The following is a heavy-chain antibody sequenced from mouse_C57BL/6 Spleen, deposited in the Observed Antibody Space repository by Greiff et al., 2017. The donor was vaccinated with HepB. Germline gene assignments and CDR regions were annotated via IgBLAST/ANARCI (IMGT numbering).Heavy chain of an antibody. CDR2: ISDGGSYT. J-gene: IGHJ2*01. D-gene: IGHD3-3*01. CDR1: GFTFSSYA. CDR3: ARDRGDPYYFDY. V-gene: IGHV5-4*01. Sequence: EVKVVESGGGLVKPGGSLKLSCAASGFTFSSYAMSWVRQTPEKRLEWVATISDGGSYTYYPDNVKGRFTISRDNAKNNLYLQMRHLKSEDTAMYYCARDRGDPYYFDYWGQGTTLTVSS.